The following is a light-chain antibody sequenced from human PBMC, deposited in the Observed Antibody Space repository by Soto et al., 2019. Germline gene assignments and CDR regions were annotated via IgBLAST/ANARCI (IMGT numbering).Light chain of an antibody. CDR2: DAS. CDR3: HQRSNWPGA. V-gene: IGKV3-11*01. J-gene: IGKJ3*01. CDR1: QSVSSY. Sequence: EIVLTQSPATLSLSPGERATLSCRASQSVSSYLAWYQQKPGQAPRLLIYDASNRATGIPVRFSGSGSGTDFTLTSSSLEPEDFAVYYCHQRSNWPGAFGPGTKVDI.